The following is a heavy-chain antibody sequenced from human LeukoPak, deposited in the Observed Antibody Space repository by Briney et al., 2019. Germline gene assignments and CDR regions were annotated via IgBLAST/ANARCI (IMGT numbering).Heavy chain of an antibody. CDR2: IKRKSDGGTT. CDR1: GFTFTNAW. V-gene: IGHV3-15*01. D-gene: IGHD3-22*01. J-gene: IGHJ5*02. Sequence: GGSLRLSCVASGFTFTNAWMSWVRQAPGKGLEWVGRIKRKSDGGTTDYAAPVKGRFTILRDDSKNTLYLQMNSLKTEDTAVYYCTSGAMLVSWGQGTLVTVSS. CDR3: TSGAMLVS.